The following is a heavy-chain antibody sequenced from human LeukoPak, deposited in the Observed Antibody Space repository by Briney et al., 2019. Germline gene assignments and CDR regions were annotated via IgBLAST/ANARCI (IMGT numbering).Heavy chain of an antibody. D-gene: IGHD1-1*01. Sequence: PGGSLRLSCAASGFTFSSYDMSWVRQAPGKGLEWVSSITTSGGSTFYADSVMGRLTISRDNSRNTLYLQMNSLSAEDTATYYCAKRGNPTVGHHCLDVWGKGTTVSVSS. CDR2: ITTSGGST. CDR3: AKRGNPTVGHHCLDV. CDR1: GFTFSSYD. V-gene: IGHV3-23*01. J-gene: IGHJ6*04.